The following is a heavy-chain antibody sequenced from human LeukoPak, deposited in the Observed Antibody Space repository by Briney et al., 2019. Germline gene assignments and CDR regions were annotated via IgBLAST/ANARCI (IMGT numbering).Heavy chain of an antibody. CDR1: GGTFSSYA. V-gene: IGHV1-69*05. Sequence: SVKVSCKASGGTFSSYAISWVRQAPGQGLEWMGGIIPIFGTANYAQKFQGRVTITTDESTSTAYMELSSLRSEDTAVYYCAGGDNVVVPAADGIYYYYYMDVWGKGTTVTVSS. J-gene: IGHJ6*03. CDR2: IIPIFGTA. CDR3: AGGDNVVVPAADGIYYYYYMDV. D-gene: IGHD2-2*01.